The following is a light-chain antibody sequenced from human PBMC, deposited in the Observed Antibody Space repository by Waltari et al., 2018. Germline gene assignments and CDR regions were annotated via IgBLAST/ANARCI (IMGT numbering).Light chain of an antibody. CDR3: QQYDFYSLT. CDR1: HTINNY. J-gene: IGKJ4*01. Sequence: DIQMTQSPSTLSASEGDRVTITCRASHTINNYLAWYQQQPGKAPKLVIYDAYSFESGVPSRFSGSGSGTEFTLTISSLQPDDFATYYCQQYDFYSLTFGGGTRVEIK. V-gene: IGKV1-5*01. CDR2: DAY.